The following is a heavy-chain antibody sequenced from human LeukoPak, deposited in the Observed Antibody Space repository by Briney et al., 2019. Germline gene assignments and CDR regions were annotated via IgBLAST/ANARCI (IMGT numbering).Heavy chain of an antibody. D-gene: IGHD3-10*01. Sequence: PGGSLRLSCAASGFTFSSYAMSWVRQAPRKGLEWVSAISGSGGSTYYADSVKGRFTISRDNSKNTLYLQMNSLRAEDTAVYYCAKGRGYGSGSYGMDVWGQGTTVTVSS. V-gene: IGHV3-23*01. CDR3: AKGRGYGSGSYGMDV. CDR1: GFTFSSYA. J-gene: IGHJ6*02. CDR2: ISGSGGST.